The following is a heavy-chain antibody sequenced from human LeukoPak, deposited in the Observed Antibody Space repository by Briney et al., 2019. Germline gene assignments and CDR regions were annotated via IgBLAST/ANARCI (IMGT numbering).Heavy chain of an antibody. CDR3: ARASYYYGSGSPPAFDI. Sequence: SETLSLTCAVSGGSISSSNWWSWVRQPPGKGLEWIGEIYHSGSTNYSPSLKSRVTISVDKSKNQFSLKLSSVTAADTAVYYCARASYYYGSGSPPAFDIWGQGTMVTVSS. CDR2: IYHSGST. CDR1: GGSISSSNW. V-gene: IGHV4-4*02. J-gene: IGHJ3*02. D-gene: IGHD3-10*01.